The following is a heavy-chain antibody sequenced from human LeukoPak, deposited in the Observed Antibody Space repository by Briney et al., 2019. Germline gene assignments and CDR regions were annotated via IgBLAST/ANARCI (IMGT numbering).Heavy chain of an antibody. J-gene: IGHJ5*02. CDR2: INPNSGGT. D-gene: IGHD2-2*01. CDR1: GYTFTSYG. V-gene: IGHV1-2*02. Sequence: GASVKVSCTASGYTFTSYGVNWVRQAPGHGLEWMGWINPNSGGTNYAQKFQGRVTMTRDTSISTAYMELSRLRSDDTAVYYCAGLVPAANWFDPWGQGTLVTVSS. CDR3: AGLVPAANWFDP.